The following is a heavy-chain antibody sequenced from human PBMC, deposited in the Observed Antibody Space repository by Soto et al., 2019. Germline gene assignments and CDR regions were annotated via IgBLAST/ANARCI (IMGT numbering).Heavy chain of an antibody. J-gene: IGHJ5*02. D-gene: IGHD2-21*02. Sequence: SETLSLTCTVSGGSISGYSWTWIRQPPGKGLEWIGYIYYSESTNYNPSLKSRVTISVDTSKNQFSLKLSSVTAADTAVYYCARHPSDFWFDPWGQGTLVTVSS. CDR3: ARHPSDFWFDP. CDR2: IYYSEST. V-gene: IGHV4-59*08. CDR1: GGSISGYS.